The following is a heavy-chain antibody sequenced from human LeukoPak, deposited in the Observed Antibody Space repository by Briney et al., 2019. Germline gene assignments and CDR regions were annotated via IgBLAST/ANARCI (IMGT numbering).Heavy chain of an antibody. J-gene: IGHJ3*02. V-gene: IGHV3-7*01. Sequence: PGGSLRLSCTASGFTFSIYWMSWVRQAPGKGLDWVANIKPDGSEQYYVDSVRGRFTVSRDNAKNSLYLQMNSLRAEDTAVYYCARDWVAASSFDIWGQGTMVTVSS. CDR1: GFTFSIYW. CDR3: ARDWVAASSFDI. D-gene: IGHD6-13*01. CDR2: IKPDGSEQ.